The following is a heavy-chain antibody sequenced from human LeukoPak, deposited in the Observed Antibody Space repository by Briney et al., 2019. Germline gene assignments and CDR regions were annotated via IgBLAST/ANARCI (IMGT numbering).Heavy chain of an antibody. CDR1: GYTFTSYG. CDR2: ISAYNGNT. CDR3: ARDVFRYCSGGSCYLRWFDP. D-gene: IGHD2-15*01. Sequence: ASVKVSCKASGYTFTSYGISWVRQAPGQGLEWMGWISAYNGNTNYAQKLQGRVTMTTDTSTRTAYMELRSLRSDDTAVYYCARDVFRYCSGGSCYLRWFDPWGQGTLVTVSS. V-gene: IGHV1-18*01. J-gene: IGHJ5*02.